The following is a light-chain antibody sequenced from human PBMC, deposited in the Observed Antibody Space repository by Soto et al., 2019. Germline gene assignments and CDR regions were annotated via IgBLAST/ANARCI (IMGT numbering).Light chain of an antibody. CDR1: SSNIGSKT. V-gene: IGLV1-44*01. Sequence: QAVVTQPPSASGTPGQRVTISCSGSSSNIGSKTVNWYQQLPGTAPKLLIYSNNLRPSGVPDRFSGSKSGTSASLAISGLHSEDEADYYCAAWDDSLNGVVFGGGTKLTVL. CDR2: SNN. CDR3: AAWDDSLNGVV. J-gene: IGLJ2*01.